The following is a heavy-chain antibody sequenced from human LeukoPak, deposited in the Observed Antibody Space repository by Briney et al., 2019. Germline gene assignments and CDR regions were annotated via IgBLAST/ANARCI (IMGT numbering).Heavy chain of an antibody. CDR1: GGSISSYY. V-gene: IGHV4-4*07. D-gene: IGHD6-19*01. CDR2: ISSSGST. CDR3: ARESSSGWSLGH. Sequence: SETLSLTCTVSGGSISSYYWSWIRQPAGKGLGWIGRISSSGSTNYNPSLRSRVTMSVDTSKNQFSLRVNFVTAADTAVYFCARESSSGWSLGHWGQGILLTVSS. J-gene: IGHJ4*02.